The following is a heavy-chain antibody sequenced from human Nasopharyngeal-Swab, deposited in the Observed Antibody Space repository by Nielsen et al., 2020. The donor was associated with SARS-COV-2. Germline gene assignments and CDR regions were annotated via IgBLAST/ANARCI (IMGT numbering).Heavy chain of an antibody. V-gene: IGHV3-73*01. CDR3: TTGFYFDY. J-gene: IGHJ4*02. D-gene: IGHD1-14*01. CDR2: IGDKDHNYAT. Sequence: VRQAPGKGLEWVGRIGDKDHNYATTYGASVQGRFTISRDDSKNTAFLQMDSLKTEDTALYYCTTGFYFDYWGQGTLVTVSS.